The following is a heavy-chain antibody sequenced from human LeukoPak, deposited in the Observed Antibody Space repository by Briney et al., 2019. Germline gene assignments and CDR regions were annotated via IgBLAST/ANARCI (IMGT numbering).Heavy chain of an antibody. D-gene: IGHD3-10*01. Sequence: ASVKVSCKASGYTFTGYYMHWVRQAPGQGLEWMGWINPNSGGTNYAQKFQGWVTITRDTSASTAYMELSSLRSEDTAVYYCARVLLWFGEFSFDYWGQGTLVTVSS. CDR1: GYTFTGYY. J-gene: IGHJ4*02. CDR2: INPNSGGT. CDR3: ARVLLWFGEFSFDY. V-gene: IGHV1-2*04.